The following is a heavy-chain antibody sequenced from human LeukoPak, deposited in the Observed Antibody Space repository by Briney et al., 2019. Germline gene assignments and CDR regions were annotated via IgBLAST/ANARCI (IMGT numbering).Heavy chain of an antibody. CDR2: ISYDGSNK. CDR1: GFTFSSYG. Sequence: GRSLRPSCAASGFTFSSYGMHWVRQAPGKGLEWVAVISYDGSNKYYADSVKGRFTISRDNSKNTLYLQMNSLRAEDTAVYYCARGGFRAFDYWGQGTLVTVSS. J-gene: IGHJ4*02. D-gene: IGHD3-10*01. CDR3: ARGGFRAFDY. V-gene: IGHV3-30*03.